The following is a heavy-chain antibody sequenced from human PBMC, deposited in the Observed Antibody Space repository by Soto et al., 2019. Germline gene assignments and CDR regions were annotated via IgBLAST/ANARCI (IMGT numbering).Heavy chain of an antibody. CDR3: ARDLYYYDSSGSPAVY. CDR2: INPSGGST. J-gene: IGHJ4*02. V-gene: IGHV1-46*03. CDR1: GYTFTSYY. D-gene: IGHD3-22*01. Sequence: GASVKVSCKASGYTFTSYYMHWVRQAPGQGLEWMGIINPSGGSTSYAQKFQGRVTMTRDTSTSTVYMELSSLRSEDTAVYYCARDLYYYDSSGSPAVYWGQGTLVTVSS.